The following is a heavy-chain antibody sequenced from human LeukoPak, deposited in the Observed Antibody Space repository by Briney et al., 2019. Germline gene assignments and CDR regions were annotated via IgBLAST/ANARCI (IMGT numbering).Heavy chain of an antibody. D-gene: IGHD6-19*01. CDR3: ARNSSGWSFDY. CDR2: IYYSWST. CDR1: GYSISSSSYY. V-gene: IGHV4-39*01. Sequence: PSETLSLSCTVSGYSISSSSYYWGWIRQPPGKGLEWIGSIYYSWSTSYNPSLKSRVTISVDTSKNQFCLKLSSVTAADTAVYYCARNSSGWSFDYWGQGTLVTVSS. J-gene: IGHJ4*02.